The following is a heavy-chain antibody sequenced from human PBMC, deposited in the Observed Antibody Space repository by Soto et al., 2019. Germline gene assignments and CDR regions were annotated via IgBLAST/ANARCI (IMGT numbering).Heavy chain of an antibody. CDR1: GFTCSSYW. V-gene: IGHV3-7*04. CDR2: IKQDGSEK. CDR3: ARAYCSSTSCYAMDY. D-gene: IGHD2-2*01. J-gene: IGHJ4*02. Sequence: EVQLVESGGGLVQPGGSLRLSCAASGFTCSSYWMSWVRQAPGKGLEWVANIKQDGSEKYYVGSVKGRFTISRDNAKNSLYLQMNSLRAEDTAVYYCARAYCSSTSCYAMDYWGQGTLVTVSS.